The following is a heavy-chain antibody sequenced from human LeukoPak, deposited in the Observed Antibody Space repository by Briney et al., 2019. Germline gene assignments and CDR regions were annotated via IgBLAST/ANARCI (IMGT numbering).Heavy chain of an antibody. CDR1: GFTFTNFA. CDR3: AKGRSFTRSSFDY. Sequence: PGGSLRLSCEASGFTFTNFAMNWVRQAPGKGLQWVSTIIGSGTDTFSADSVKGRFTMSRDNSRNTVFLQMDSLRAEDTAVYYCAKGRSFTRSSFDYWGQGILVTVSS. CDR2: IIGSGTDT. V-gene: IGHV3-23*01. J-gene: IGHJ4*02.